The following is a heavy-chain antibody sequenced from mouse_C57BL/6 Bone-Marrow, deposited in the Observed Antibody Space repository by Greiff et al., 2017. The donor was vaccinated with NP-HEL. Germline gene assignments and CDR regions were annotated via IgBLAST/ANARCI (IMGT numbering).Heavy chain of an antibody. Sequence: QVQLQQSGAELVKPGASVKLSCKASGYTFTSYWMHWVKQRPGQGLEWIGMIHPNSGSTNYNEKFKSKATLTVDKSSSTAYMQLSSLTSEDSAVYYCAREGGYYYGLDYWGQGTTLTVSS. V-gene: IGHV1-64*01. D-gene: IGHD1-1*01. CDR2: IHPNSGST. CDR3: AREGGYYYGLDY. J-gene: IGHJ2*01. CDR1: GYTFTSYW.